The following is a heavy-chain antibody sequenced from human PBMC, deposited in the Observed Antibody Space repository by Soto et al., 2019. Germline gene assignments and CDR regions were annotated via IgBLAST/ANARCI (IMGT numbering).Heavy chain of an antibody. CDR2: IYYLGST. CDR1: GGSMSEYF. CDR3: ARDGYDGSGSPYPAY. Sequence: PSETLSLTCSVSGGSMSEYFLSWMRQSRGKGLEWIGYIYYLGSTDYNPSLKSRVTISVDTSKRQFSLRLTSVTAADTAVYYCARDGYDGSGSPYPAYWGPGTQVTVYS. D-gene: IGHD3-10*01. V-gene: IGHV4-59*01. J-gene: IGHJ4*02.